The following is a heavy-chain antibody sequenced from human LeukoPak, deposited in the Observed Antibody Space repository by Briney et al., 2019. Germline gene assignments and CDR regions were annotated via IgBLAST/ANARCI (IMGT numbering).Heavy chain of an antibody. CDR2: IYYSKNT. J-gene: IGHJ4*02. V-gene: IGHV4-39*01. CDR3: VSPRGFSYGYFDY. D-gene: IGHD5-18*01. Sequence: SETDSLTCTVSGGSISSSSAYWGWIRQPPGKGLEWIGSIYYSKNTYYNPSLKSRVTISADTSKNQFSLTLGSVSATDTAVYYCVSPRGFSYGYFDYWGQGALVTASS. CDR1: GGSISSSSAY.